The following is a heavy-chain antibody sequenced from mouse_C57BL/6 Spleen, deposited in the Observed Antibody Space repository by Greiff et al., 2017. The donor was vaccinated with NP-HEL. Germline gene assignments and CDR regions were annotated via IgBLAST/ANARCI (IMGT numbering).Heavy chain of an antibody. CDR3: ARYGNYMYFDY. D-gene: IGHD2-1*01. CDR2: IDPNSGGT. CDR1: GYTFTSYW. Sequence: VKLQQPGAELVKPGASVKLSCKASGYTFTSYWMHWVKQRPGRGLEWIGRIDPNSGGTKYNEKFKSKATLTVDKPSSTAYMQLSSLTSEDSAVYYCARYGNYMYFDYWGQGTTLTVSS. V-gene: IGHV1-72*01. J-gene: IGHJ2*01.